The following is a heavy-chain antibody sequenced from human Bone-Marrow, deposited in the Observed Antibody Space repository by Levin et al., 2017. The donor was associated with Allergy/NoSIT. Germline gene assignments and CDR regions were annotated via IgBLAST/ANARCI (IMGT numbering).Heavy chain of an antibody. J-gene: IGHJ6*02. CDR2: ITPIFGTV. CDR3: ARLRANYGSGTYDLKYGMDL. V-gene: IGHV1-69*13. Sequence: PTASVKVSCKASGSPFSSYVFGWVRQAPGQGLEWMGGITPIFGTVNSAQKFQGRVTITADESTSTVYMELSSLRSEDTALYYCARLRANYGSGTYDLKYGMDLWGQGTTVTVSS. CDR1: GSPFSSYV. D-gene: IGHD3-10*01.